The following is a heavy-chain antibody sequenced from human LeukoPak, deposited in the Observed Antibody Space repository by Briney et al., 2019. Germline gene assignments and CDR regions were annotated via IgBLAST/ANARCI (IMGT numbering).Heavy chain of an antibody. CDR1: GITVSSNY. V-gene: IGHV3-23*01. CDR3: AKWGDYDILTGYYVSDF. J-gene: IGHJ4*02. Sequence: GGSLRLSCAASGITVSSNYMSWVRQAPGKGLEWVSAITGSGDTTYYADSVKGRFTISRDNSKNTLYVEMNTLRAEDTAVYYCAKWGDYDILTGYYVSDFWGQGTLVTVSS. CDR2: ITGSGDTT. D-gene: IGHD3-9*01.